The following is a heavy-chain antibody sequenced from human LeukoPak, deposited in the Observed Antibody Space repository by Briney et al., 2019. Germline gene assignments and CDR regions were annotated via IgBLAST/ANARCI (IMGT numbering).Heavy chain of an antibody. Sequence: GASVKVSCKASGYTFTGYYMHWVRQAPGQGLEWMGWINLNSGGTNYAQKLQGRVTMTTDTSTSTAYMELRSLRSDDTAVYYCARYPYGSGSYYPDYWGQGTLVTVSS. CDR3: ARYPYGSGSYYPDY. D-gene: IGHD3-10*01. J-gene: IGHJ4*02. V-gene: IGHV1-2*02. CDR1: GYTFTGYY. CDR2: INLNSGGT.